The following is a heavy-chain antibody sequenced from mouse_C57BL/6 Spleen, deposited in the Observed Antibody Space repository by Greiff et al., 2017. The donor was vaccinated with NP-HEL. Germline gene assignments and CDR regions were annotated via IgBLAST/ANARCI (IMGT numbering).Heavy chain of an antibody. Sequence: EVQVVESGGGLVQPKGSLKLSCAASGFSFNTYAMNWVRQAPGKGLEWVARIRSKSNNYATYYADSVKDRFTISRDDSESMLYLQMNNLKTEDTAMYYCVRHQSAMDYWGQGTSVTVSS. J-gene: IGHJ4*01. CDR3: VRHQSAMDY. CDR2: IRSKSNNYAT. CDR1: GFSFNTYA. V-gene: IGHV10-1*01.